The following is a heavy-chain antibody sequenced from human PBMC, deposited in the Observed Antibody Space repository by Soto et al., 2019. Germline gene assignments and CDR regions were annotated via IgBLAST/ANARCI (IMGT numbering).Heavy chain of an antibody. CDR1: GGTFSSYA. Sequence: QVQLVQSGAEVKKPGSSVKVSCKASGGTFSSYAISWVRQAPGQGLEWMGGIIPIFGTANYAQKFQGRVTMTADESTSTAYMERSSLRSEDTAVYYCASPMVRGVIRSSQRALWYFDYWGQGTLVAVSS. V-gene: IGHV1-69*01. CDR3: ASPMVRGVIRSSQRALWYFDY. J-gene: IGHJ4*02. D-gene: IGHD3-10*01. CDR2: IIPIFGTA.